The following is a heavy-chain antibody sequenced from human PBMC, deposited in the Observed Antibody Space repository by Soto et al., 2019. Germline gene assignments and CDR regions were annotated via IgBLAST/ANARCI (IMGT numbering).Heavy chain of an antibody. J-gene: IGHJ5*02. CDR3: ARQASGYYYGWFDP. Sequence: SETLSLTCTVSGGSILDSTYYWAWIRQSPGKGLEWIVTIFYGGGTFYTPSLKSRVTMSVDTSNNQFSLNLSSVTAADTAVYYCARQASGYYYGWFDPWGQGTLVTVSS. D-gene: IGHD3-22*01. V-gene: IGHV4-39*01. CDR1: GGSILDSTYY. CDR2: IFYGGGT.